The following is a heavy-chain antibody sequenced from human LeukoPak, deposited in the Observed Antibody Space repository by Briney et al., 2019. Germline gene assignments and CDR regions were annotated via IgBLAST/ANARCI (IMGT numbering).Heavy chain of an antibody. CDR2: ISSSSSYI. CDR3: ARGGERWLHYPSPFDY. Sequence: KSGGSLRLSCAASGFTFSSYSMNWVRQAPGKGLEWVSSISSSSSYIYYADSVKGRFTISRDNAKNSLYLQMNSLRAEDTAVYYCARGGERWLHYPSPFDYWGQGTLVTVSS. CDR1: GFTFSSYS. V-gene: IGHV3-21*01. D-gene: IGHD5-24*01. J-gene: IGHJ4*02.